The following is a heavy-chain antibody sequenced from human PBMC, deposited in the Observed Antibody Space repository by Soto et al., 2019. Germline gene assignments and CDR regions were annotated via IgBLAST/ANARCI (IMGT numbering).Heavy chain of an antibody. CDR3: AKSVDYCSGGSCYWVDAFDI. J-gene: IGHJ3*02. D-gene: IGHD2-15*01. Sequence: PGGSLRLFCAASGFTFSSYAMSWVRQAPGKGLEWVSAISGSGGSTYYADSVKGRFTISRDNSKNTLYLQMNSLRAEDTAVYYCAKSVDYCSGGSCYWVDAFDIWGQGTMVTVSS. CDR1: GFTFSSYA. V-gene: IGHV3-23*01. CDR2: ISGSGGST.